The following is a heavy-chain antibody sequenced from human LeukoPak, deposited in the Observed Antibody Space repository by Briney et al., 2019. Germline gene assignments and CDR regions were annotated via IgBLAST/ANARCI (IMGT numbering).Heavy chain of an antibody. CDR3: ARRDVAAAAQIGDFDY. Sequence: GESLKISCKTSGYSFITYWIGWVRQMPGKGLEWLGIIYPGDSDTRYSPSFQGQVTISADKSISTTYLQWSSLKASDTAMYYCARRDVAAAAQIGDFDYWGQGTLVTVSS. CDR2: IYPGDSDT. J-gene: IGHJ4*02. D-gene: IGHD6-13*01. V-gene: IGHV5-51*01. CDR1: GYSFITYW.